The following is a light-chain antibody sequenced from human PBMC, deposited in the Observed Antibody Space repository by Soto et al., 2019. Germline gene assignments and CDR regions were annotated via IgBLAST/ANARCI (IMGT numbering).Light chain of an antibody. J-gene: IGLJ3*02. CDR1: SSDVGGYNY. Sequence: QSALTQSASVSGSPGQSITISCTGTSSDVGGYNYVSCYQQHPGKAPKLIIYDVSNRPSGVSTRFSGSESGNTASLTISGLEAEYEADYSCSLYTSTNSWVFGGGTKRTVL. V-gene: IGLV2-14*01. CDR2: DVS. CDR3: SLYTSTNSWV.